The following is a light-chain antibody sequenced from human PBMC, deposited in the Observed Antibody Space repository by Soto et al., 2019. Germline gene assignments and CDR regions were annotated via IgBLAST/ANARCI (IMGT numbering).Light chain of an antibody. CDR2: AAS. Sequence: EIVLTQSPGTLSLSPGERAPLSCRTSQSVSRNYLAWYQQKPGQAPRLFIYAASSRAAGIPDRFSGFGSVTDFTLTISGLEPDDFAVYYCQQYGSSPWTFGQGNKVEVK. CDR3: QQYGSSPWT. CDR1: QSVSRNY. J-gene: IGKJ1*01. V-gene: IGKV3-20*01.